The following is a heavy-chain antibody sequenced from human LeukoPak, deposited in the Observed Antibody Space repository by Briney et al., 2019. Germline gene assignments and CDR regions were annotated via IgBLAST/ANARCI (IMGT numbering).Heavy chain of an antibody. V-gene: IGHV4-39*01. CDR3: ARAQGSGYDGSDY. CDR1: GGSNSSSSYY. Sequence: SETLSLTCTVSGGSNSSSSYYWGWIRQPPGKGLEWIGSIYHSGSTYYNPSLKSRVTISVDTSKNQFSLKLSSVTAADTAVYYCARAQGSGYDGSDYWGQGTLVTVSS. D-gene: IGHD5-12*01. CDR2: IYHSGST. J-gene: IGHJ4*02.